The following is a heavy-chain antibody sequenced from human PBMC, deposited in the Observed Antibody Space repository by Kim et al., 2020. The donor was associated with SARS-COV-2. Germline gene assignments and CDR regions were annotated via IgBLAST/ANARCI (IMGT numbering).Heavy chain of an antibody. Sequence: SVKVSCKASGGTFSSYAISWVRQAPGQGLEWMGGIIPIFGTANYAQKFQGRVTITADESTSTAYMELSSLRSEDTAVYYCARDKGRIVVVPAAIDYYYYYGMDVWGQGTTVTVSS. CDR1: GGTFSSYA. J-gene: IGHJ6*02. CDR3: ARDKGRIVVVPAAIDYYYYYGMDV. CDR2: IIPIFGTA. D-gene: IGHD2-2*01. V-gene: IGHV1-69*13.